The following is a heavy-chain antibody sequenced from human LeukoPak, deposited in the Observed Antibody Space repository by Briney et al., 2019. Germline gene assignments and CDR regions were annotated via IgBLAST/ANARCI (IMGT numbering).Heavy chain of an antibody. V-gene: IGHV3-9*03. D-gene: IGHD4-17*01. CDR3: AKADGDSDAFDI. J-gene: IGHJ3*02. CDR2: ISWNSGSI. CDR1: GFTFDDYA. Sequence: PGGSLRLSCAASGFTFDDYAMHWVRQAPGKGLEWVSGISWNSGSIGYADSVKGRFTISRDNAKNSLYLQMNSLRAGDMALYYCAKADGDSDAFDIWGQGTMVTVSS.